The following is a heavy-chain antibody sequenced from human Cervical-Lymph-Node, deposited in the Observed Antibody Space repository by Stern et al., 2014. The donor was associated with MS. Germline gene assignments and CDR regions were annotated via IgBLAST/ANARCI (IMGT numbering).Heavy chain of an antibody. CDR2: VCPGDSDS. Sequence: EMQLVQSGAEVKKPGESLTISCKGSGYSFTANWIAWVRQMPGKGLEWVGIVCPGDSDSRYSPAFYGQVTIAADNSISTAYLQWSSRKASDTAMYYCARDYGDYAFDYWGQGTLVTVSS. CDR3: ARDYGDYAFDY. D-gene: IGHD4-17*01. V-gene: IGHV5-51*01. CDR1: GYSFTANW. J-gene: IGHJ4*02.